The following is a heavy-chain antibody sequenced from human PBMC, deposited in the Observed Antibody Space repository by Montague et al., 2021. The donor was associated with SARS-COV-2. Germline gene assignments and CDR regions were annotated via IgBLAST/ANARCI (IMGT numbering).Heavy chain of an antibody. J-gene: IGHJ5*02. CDR2: IYANGNF. D-gene: IGHD2/OR15-2a*01. V-gene: IGHV4-4*07. Sequence: SETLSLTCSVSGDSITPYGDSIGGYFWSWIRQPAGKGLEWIGRIYANGNFDYNPSLNSRVSMSMDTSKQEFSMRLISVTAADTAVYYCARDADYFGPGRENHGGFDLWGQGILVTVSS. CDR1: GDSITPYGDSIGGYF. CDR3: ARDADYFGPGRENHGGFDL.